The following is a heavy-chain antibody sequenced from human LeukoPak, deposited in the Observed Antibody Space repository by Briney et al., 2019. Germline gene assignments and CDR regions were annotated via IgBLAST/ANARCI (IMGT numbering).Heavy chain of an antibody. D-gene: IGHD3-10*01. Sequence: PSETLSLTCTVSGGSISSSSYYWGWIRQPPGKGLEWIGSIYYSGSTYYNPSLKSRVTISVDTSKNQFSLKLSSVTAADTAVYYCARIHSAYYGSGSYPVRDYYYGMDVWGQGTTVTVSS. V-gene: IGHV4-39*01. J-gene: IGHJ6*02. CDR3: ARIHSAYYGSGSYPVRDYYYGMDV. CDR2: IYYSGST. CDR1: GGSISSSSYY.